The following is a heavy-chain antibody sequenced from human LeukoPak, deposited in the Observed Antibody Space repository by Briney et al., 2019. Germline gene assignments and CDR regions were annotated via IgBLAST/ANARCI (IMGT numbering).Heavy chain of an antibody. J-gene: IGHJ5*02. CDR2: INSDGSSI. CDR3: ARGLLDWLSGFDP. Sequence: PGGSLRLSCAASGFTVSSNYINWVRQAPGKGLVWVSRINSDGSSISYADSVKGRFTISRDNAKNTLYLQMNSLRAEDTAVYYCARGLLDWLSGFDPWGQGTLVTVSS. D-gene: IGHD3-9*01. CDR1: GFTVSSNY. V-gene: IGHV3-74*01.